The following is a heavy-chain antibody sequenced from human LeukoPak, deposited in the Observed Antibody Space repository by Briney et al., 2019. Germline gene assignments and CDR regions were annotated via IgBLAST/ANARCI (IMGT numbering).Heavy chain of an antibody. CDR1: GFTFSSHS. J-gene: IGHJ4*02. V-gene: IGHV3-21*04. CDR3: AKGGYDSSGYYYLFDY. CDR2: ISSSSSFV. D-gene: IGHD3-22*01. Sequence: GGSLRLSCAASGFTFSSHSMSWVRQAPGKGLEWVSSISSSSSFVYYADSVKGRFTISRDNSKNTPYLQMNSLRAEDTAVYYCAKGGYDSSGYYYLFDYWGQGTLVTVSS.